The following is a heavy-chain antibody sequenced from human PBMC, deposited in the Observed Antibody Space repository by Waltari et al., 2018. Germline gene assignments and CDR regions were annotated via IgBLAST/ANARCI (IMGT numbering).Heavy chain of an antibody. CDR1: GFTFSSYS. J-gene: IGHJ6*02. CDR3: ARVGEQLDSPGMDV. CDR2: IYTSGST. Sequence: VQLVESGGGLVQPGGSLRLSCAASGFTFSSYSMNWVRQAPGKGLEWIGYIYTSGSTNYNPSLKSRVTISVDTSKNQFSLKLSSVTAADTAVYYCARVGEQLDSPGMDVWGQGTTVTVSS. V-gene: IGHV4-4*09. D-gene: IGHD6-6*01.